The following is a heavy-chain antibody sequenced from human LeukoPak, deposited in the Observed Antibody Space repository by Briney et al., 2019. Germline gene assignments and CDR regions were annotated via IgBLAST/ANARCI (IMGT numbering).Heavy chain of an antibody. J-gene: IGHJ4*02. Sequence: GGSLRLSCAASGFTVTGNYMSWVRQAPGKGLEWVAVTVGGGDGTYYADSVKGRFTISRDNSNNTLYLQMNSLRAEDTAVYYCAKLTTSWGQGTLVTVSS. CDR3: AKLTTS. CDR2: TVGGGDGT. CDR1: GFTVTGNY. D-gene: IGHD4-11*01. V-gene: IGHV3-53*01.